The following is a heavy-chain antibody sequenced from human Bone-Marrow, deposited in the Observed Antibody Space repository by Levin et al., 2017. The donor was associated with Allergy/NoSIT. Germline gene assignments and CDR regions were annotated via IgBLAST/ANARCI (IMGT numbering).Heavy chain of an antibody. J-gene: IGHJ4*02. CDR1: GFTFSSCA. Sequence: PGESLKISCAASGFTFSSCAMTWVRQAPGKGLEWVSAISGSGDLTYYADPVKGRFTISRDSSKNTLYLQMNSLRAEDTAVYYCAKSGSGYSSGWYDYWGQGTLVTVSS. CDR2: ISGSGDLT. V-gene: IGHV3-23*01. CDR3: AKSGSGYSSGWYDY. D-gene: IGHD6-13*01.